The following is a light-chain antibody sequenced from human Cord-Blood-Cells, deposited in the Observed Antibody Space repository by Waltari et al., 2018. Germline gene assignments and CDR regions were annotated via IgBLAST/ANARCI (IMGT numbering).Light chain of an antibody. CDR1: SSDVGGYNY. V-gene: IGLV2-11*01. J-gene: IGLJ3*02. CDR3: CSYAGSYTFWV. CDR2: DVS. Sequence: QSALTQPRSVSGSPGQSVTISCTGTSSDVGGYNYVSWYQQHPGKAPKLMISDVSKRPSGFPDRFSGSKSGNTASLTISGLQAEDEADYYCCSYAGSYTFWVFGGGTKLTVL.